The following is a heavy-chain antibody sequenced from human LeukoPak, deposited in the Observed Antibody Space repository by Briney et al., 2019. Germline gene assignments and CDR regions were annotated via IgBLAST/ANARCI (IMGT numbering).Heavy chain of an antibody. V-gene: IGHV1-69*13. CDR3: ARGPDIVVVPAAPYYYYYYMDV. CDR2: IIPIFGTA. CDR1: GGTFSSYA. Sequence: SVKVSCKASGGTFSSYAISWVRQAPGQGLEWMGGIIPIFGTANYAQKCQGRVTITADESTSTAYMELSSLRSEDTAVYYCARGPDIVVVPAAPYYYYYYMDVWGKGTTVTVSS. J-gene: IGHJ6*03. D-gene: IGHD2-2*01.